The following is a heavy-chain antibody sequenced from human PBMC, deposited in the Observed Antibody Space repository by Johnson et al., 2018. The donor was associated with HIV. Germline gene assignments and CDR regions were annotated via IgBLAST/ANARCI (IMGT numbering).Heavy chain of an antibody. V-gene: IGHV3-30*02. CDR2: IRYDGSYK. CDR1: GFNFNIYG. CDR3: AGNVVAPAAYAFDI. D-gene: IGHD2-2*01. J-gene: IGHJ3*02. Sequence: QVHLVESGGGVVQPGGSLRLSCAASGFNFNIYGMHWVRQAPVRGLEWVAFIRYDGSYKNYVDSAKGRFTISRDNSKNTLYLQMNSLSAEDTAVYYCAGNVVAPAAYAFDIWGQGTMVTVSS.